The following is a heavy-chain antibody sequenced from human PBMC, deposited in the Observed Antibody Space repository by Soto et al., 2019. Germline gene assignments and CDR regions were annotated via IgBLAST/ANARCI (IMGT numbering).Heavy chain of an antibody. CDR1: GFTFSSYA. V-gene: IGHV3-23*01. CDR3: AKVGYDYVWGSYRWDFDY. D-gene: IGHD3-16*02. Sequence: VQLLESGGGLVQPGGSLRLSCAASGFTFSSYAMSWVRQAPGKGLEWVSAISGSGGSTYYADSVKGRFTISRDNSKNTLYLQMNSLRAEDTAVYYCAKVGYDYVWGSYRWDFDYWGQGTLVTVSS. J-gene: IGHJ4*02. CDR2: ISGSGGST.